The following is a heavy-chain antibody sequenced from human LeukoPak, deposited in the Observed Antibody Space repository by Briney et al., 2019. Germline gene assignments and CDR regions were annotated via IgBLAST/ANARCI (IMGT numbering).Heavy chain of an antibody. D-gene: IGHD7-27*01. CDR2: INSDGSST. Sequence: PGGSLRLSCAASGFTFSSYWMHWVRQAPGKGLVWVSRINSDGSSTSYADSVEGRFTISRDNAKNTLYLQMNSLKVEDTAVYYCAKGNWGPLYYFDYWGQGTLVTVSS. CDR3: AKGNWGPLYYFDY. J-gene: IGHJ4*02. CDR1: GFTFSSYW. V-gene: IGHV3-74*01.